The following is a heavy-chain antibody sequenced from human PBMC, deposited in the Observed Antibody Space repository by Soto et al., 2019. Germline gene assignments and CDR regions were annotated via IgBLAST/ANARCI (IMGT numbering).Heavy chain of an antibody. D-gene: IGHD4-17*01. J-gene: IGHJ4*02. CDR1: GFTFSDYY. CDR2: ISSSSGYA. Sequence: GGSLRLSCAASGFTFSDYYMSWIRQAPGKGLEWVSYISSSSGYANYADSVKGRFTISRDNGKNSLYLQMNSLRAEDTAVYYCSKEYGRLDYWGQGTLGTVSS. CDR3: SKEYGRLDY. V-gene: IGHV3-11*06.